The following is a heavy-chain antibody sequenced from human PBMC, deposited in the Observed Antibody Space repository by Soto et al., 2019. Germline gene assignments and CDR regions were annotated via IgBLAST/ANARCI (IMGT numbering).Heavy chain of an antibody. Sequence: PGGSLRLSCTAARLTFGDYAMSWFRQAPGKGLEWVGFIRSKAYGGTTEYAASVKGRFTISRDDSKSIAYLQMNSLKTEDTAVYYCTRGPYYYDSSGYPFDIWGQGTMVTVSS. CDR3: TRGPYYYDSSGYPFDI. CDR1: RLTFGDYA. CDR2: IRSKAYGGTT. J-gene: IGHJ3*02. D-gene: IGHD3-22*01. V-gene: IGHV3-49*03.